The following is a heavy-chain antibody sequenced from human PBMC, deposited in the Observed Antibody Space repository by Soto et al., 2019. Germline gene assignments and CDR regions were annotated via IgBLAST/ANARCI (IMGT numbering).Heavy chain of an antibody. D-gene: IGHD2-15*01. J-gene: IGHJ4*02. Sequence: PGGALRLSCAASGFTFSEYYMSWIRQAPGKGLEWVSYISSSGSTIYYADSVKGRFTISRDNAKNSLYLQMNSLRAEDTAVYYCARRCSGGSCYSGFDYWGQGTLVTVSS. CDR2: ISSSGSTI. CDR3: ARRCSGGSCYSGFDY. V-gene: IGHV3-11*01. CDR1: GFTFSEYY.